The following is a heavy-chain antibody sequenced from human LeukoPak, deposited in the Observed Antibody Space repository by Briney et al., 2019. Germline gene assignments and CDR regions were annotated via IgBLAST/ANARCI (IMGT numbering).Heavy chain of an antibody. CDR3: ARPYDSSGYYMFDY. D-gene: IGHD3-22*01. J-gene: IGHJ4*02. CDR2: IKPGGDST. V-gene: IGHV1-46*01. Sequence: ASVKVSCKASGGTFSSYAISWVRQAPGQGLEWMGVIKPGGDSTSSARIFQGRVYMTSDTSTSTVYMELSGLRSDDTAVYYCARPYDSSGYYMFDYWGQGTLVTVSS. CDR1: GGTFSSYA.